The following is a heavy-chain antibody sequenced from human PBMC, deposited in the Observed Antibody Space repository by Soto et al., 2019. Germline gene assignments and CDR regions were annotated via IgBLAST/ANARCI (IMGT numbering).Heavy chain of an antibody. CDR3: ALDTSGGAVLFDP. CDR2: TIPISGRT. D-gene: IGHD3-22*01. J-gene: IGHJ5*02. V-gene: IGHV1-69*13. CDR1: GGTFTSYA. Sequence: SVKVSCKASGGTFTSYALSWVRQAPGQGLEWMGGTIPISGRTNYAQRFQGRVSITADESTTTAYMELASLRSDDTAVYYCALDTSGGAVLFDPWGQGSLVTGSS.